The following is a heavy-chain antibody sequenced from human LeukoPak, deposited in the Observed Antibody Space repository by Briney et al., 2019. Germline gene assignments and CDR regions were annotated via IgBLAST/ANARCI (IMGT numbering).Heavy chain of an antibody. CDR2: ISSDGSNK. D-gene: IGHD3-22*01. J-gene: IGHJ6*03. Sequence: GGSLRLSCAASGFTFSSYGMHWVRQAPGKGLEWVAVISSDGSNKYYADSVKGRFTISRDNSKNTLYLQMNSLRAEDTAVYYCAKEGDYYDSSGYGGVYYYYYYMDVWGKGTTVTISS. CDR1: GFTFSSYG. CDR3: AKEGDYYDSSGYGGVYYYYYYMDV. V-gene: IGHV3-30*18.